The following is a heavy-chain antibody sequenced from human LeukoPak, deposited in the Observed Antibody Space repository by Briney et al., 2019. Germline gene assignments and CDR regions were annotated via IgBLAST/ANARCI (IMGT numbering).Heavy chain of an antibody. D-gene: IGHD6-13*01. CDR3: ARELGIAATHPDY. Sequence: SVKVSCKASGYTFTSYGISWVRQAPGQGLEWMGGIIPIFGTANYARKFQGRVTITADESTSTAYMELSSLRSEDTAVYYCARELGIAATHPDYWGQGTLVTVSS. CDR1: GYTFTSYG. CDR2: IIPIFGTA. V-gene: IGHV1-69*13. J-gene: IGHJ4*02.